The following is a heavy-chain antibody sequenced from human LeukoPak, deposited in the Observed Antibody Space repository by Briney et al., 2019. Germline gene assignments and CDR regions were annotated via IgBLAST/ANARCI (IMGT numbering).Heavy chain of an antibody. J-gene: IGHJ3*01. D-gene: IGHD2-2*01. CDR3: ARDQGYCTSTSCRGDAFDV. Sequence: GGSLRLSCAASGFTFSSYLMSWVRQAPGKGLEWVAKIKQDGSEKYYVDSVKGRFTISRDNAKNSLSLQMNSLRAEDTAVYYCARDQGYCTSTSCRGDAFDVWGQGSMVSVSS. CDR2: IKQDGSEK. V-gene: IGHV3-7*01. CDR1: GFTFSSYL.